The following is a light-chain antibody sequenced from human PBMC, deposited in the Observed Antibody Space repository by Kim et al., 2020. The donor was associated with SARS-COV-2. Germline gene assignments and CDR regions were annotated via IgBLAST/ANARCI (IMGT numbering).Light chain of an antibody. J-gene: IGLJ3*02. CDR2: GKN. Sequence: SSELTQDPAVSVALGQTVRITCQGDSLRSYYPSWYQQKPGQAPVLVIYGKNNRPSGIPDRFSGSSSGNTASLNITGAQADVEADYYCNSRDSSGNPVFGG. CDR1: SLRSYY. CDR3: NSRDSSGNPV. V-gene: IGLV3-19*01.